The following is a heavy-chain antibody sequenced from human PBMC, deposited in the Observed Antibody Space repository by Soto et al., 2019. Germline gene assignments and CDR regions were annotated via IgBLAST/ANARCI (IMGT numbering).Heavy chain of an antibody. D-gene: IGHD3-22*01. CDR3: ARDKAYYYDSSGYYPIGY. V-gene: IGHV1-46*01. CDR1: GYTFTSYY. J-gene: IGHJ4*02. Sequence: ASVKVSCKASGYTFTSYYMHWVRQAPGQGLEWMGIINPSGGSTSYAQKFQGRVTMTRDTSTSTVYMELSSLRSEDTAVYYCARDKAYYYDSSGYYPIGYWGQGTLVTVS. CDR2: INPSGGST.